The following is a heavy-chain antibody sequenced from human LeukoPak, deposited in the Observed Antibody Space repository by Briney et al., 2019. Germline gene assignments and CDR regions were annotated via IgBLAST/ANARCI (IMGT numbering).Heavy chain of an antibody. D-gene: IGHD3-16*02. J-gene: IGHJ4*02. Sequence: KTGGSLRLSCAASGFTFSNAWMSWVRQAPGKGLEWVGRIKSKVDGGTTDYGAPVEGRFTISRHDSKNMLYLEMNSLKTEDTAVYYCTTAGRDYVWGSYRPFHYWGQGTLVTISS. CDR2: IKSKVDGGTT. CDR3: TTAGRDYVWGSYRPFHY. CDR1: GFTFSNAW. V-gene: IGHV3-15*01.